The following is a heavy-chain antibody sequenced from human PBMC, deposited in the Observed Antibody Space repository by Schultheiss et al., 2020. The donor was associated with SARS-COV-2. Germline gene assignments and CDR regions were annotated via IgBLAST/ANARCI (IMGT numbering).Heavy chain of an antibody. J-gene: IGHJ4*02. CDR3: AKAERGGAYGYYDSSGYFDY. CDR2: IYYSGST. V-gene: IGHV4-61*01. Sequence: SQTLSLTCTVSGGSVSSGSYYWSWIRQPPGKGLEWIGYIYYSGSTNYNPSLKSRVTMSVDTSKNQFSLKLSSVTAADTAVYYCAKAERGGAYGYYDSSGYFDYWGQGTLVTVSS. D-gene: IGHD3-22*01. CDR1: GGSVSSGSYY.